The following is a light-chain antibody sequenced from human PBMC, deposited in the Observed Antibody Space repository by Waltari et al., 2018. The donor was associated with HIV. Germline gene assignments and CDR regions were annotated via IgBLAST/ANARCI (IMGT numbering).Light chain of an antibody. CDR2: CAS. CDR3: QQYCSTPLT. V-gene: IGKV4-1*01. J-gene: IGKJ4*01. CDR1: QSVWYSSTIENN. Sequence: DIVMTQSPAYLAVALGARDTIICKSRQSVWYSSTIENNLAWYQQKPGQPPKLLSYCASTRESGVPDRFSGSGSGTDFTLTISSLQAEDVAVYYCQQYCSTPLTFGGGTRVEIE.